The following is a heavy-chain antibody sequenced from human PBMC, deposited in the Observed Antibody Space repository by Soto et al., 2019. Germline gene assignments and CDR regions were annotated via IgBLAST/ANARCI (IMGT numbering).Heavy chain of an antibody. J-gene: IGHJ4*02. V-gene: IGHV1-69*15. CDR3: ARDTGDYNFGY. CDR2: IIPIFATV. D-gene: IGHD4-17*01. Sequence: QVQLVQSGADVKKPGSSLKVSCKASGGTFSSFAISWVRQAPGQGLEWMGRIIPIFATVNYAQKFQGRVTITADESTSTAYMELGSLRSEDTAVYYCARDTGDYNFGYWGQGTLVTVSS. CDR1: GGTFSSFA.